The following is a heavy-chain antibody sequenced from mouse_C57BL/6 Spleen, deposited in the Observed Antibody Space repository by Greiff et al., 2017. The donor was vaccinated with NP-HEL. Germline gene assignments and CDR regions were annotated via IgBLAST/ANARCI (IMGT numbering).Heavy chain of an antibody. CDR3: ARIYYGNLYAMDY. D-gene: IGHD2-1*01. Sequence: QVQLQQPGAELVRPGSSVKLSCKASGYTFTSYWMHWVKQRPIQGLEWIGNIDPSDSETHYNQKFKDKATLTVDKSSSTAYMQLSSLTSEDSAFYASARIYYGNLYAMDYWGQGTSVTVSS. CDR1: GYTFTSYW. V-gene: IGHV1-52*01. J-gene: IGHJ4*01. CDR2: IDPSDSET.